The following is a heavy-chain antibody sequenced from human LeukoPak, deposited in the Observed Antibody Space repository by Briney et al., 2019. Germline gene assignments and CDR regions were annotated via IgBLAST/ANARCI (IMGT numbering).Heavy chain of an antibody. J-gene: IGHJ6*03. V-gene: IGHV3-53*01. D-gene: IGHD5-18*01. CDR1: GFTVSSNY. CDR2: IYSGGST. Sequence: PGGSLRLSCAASGFTVSSNYMSWVRQAPGKGLEWVSVIYSGGSTYYADSVKGRFTISRDNSKNTLYLQMNSLRAEDTAVYYCARALTGDSYGYYYYYYMDVWGKGTTVTISS. CDR3: ARALTGDSYGYYYYYYMDV.